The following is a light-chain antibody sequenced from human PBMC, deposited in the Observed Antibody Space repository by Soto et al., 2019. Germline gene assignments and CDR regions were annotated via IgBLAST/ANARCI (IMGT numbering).Light chain of an antibody. V-gene: IGKV3-20*01. CDR3: QQYGFPPQT. CDR1: QTVSGAY. CDR2: DVS. Sequence: EIVLTQSPGTLSLSPGERATLSCRASQTVSGAYLAWYRQKPGQAPRLLIYDVSRRATGIPDRFSGSGSGTDFTLTVSRLEPEDFAVYYCQQYGFPPQTFGQGTKVDIK. J-gene: IGKJ1*01.